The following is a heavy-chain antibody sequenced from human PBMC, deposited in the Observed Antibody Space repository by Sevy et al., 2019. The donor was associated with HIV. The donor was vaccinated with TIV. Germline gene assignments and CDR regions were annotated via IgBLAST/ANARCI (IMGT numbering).Heavy chain of an antibody. CDR1: GFTFSSYW. Sequence: GGSLRLSCAASGFTFSSYWMSWVRQAPGKGLEWVTNIKQDGSEKYYVDSVKGRFTISRDNAKNLLFLQMNSLRAEDTSVYYCARDRVSVSYSLFDYWGQGTLVTVSS. CDR3: ARDRVSVSYSLFDY. J-gene: IGHJ4*02. CDR2: IKQDGSEK. V-gene: IGHV3-7*01. D-gene: IGHD1-26*01.